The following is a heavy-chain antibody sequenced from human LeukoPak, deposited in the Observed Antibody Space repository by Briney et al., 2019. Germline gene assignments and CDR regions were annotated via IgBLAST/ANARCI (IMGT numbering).Heavy chain of an antibody. J-gene: IGHJ4*02. Sequence: GGSLRPSCAASGFVFKNYWMSWVRQAPGKGLEWLANINYDGSQKYHVDSVKGRFTISRDNSKNTLYLQMNSLRAEDTAVYYCARSHPYYDFWSGYSRFDYWGQGTLVTVSS. CDR2: INYDGSQK. D-gene: IGHD3-3*01. V-gene: IGHV3-7*01. CDR3: ARSHPYYDFWSGYSRFDY. CDR1: GFVFKNYW.